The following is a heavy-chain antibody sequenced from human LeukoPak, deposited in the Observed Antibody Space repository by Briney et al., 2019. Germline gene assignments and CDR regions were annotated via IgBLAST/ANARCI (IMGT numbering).Heavy chain of an antibody. V-gene: IGHV1-8*01. J-gene: IGHJ6*02. CDR2: MNPNSGNT. Sequence: ASVKVSCKASGYTFTSYDINWVRQATGQGLEWMGWMNPNSGNTGYAQKFQGRVTMTRNTSISTAYMELSSLRSEDTAVYYCARVVAKDYYYYYGMDVWGQGTTVTVSS. CDR1: GYTFTSYD. CDR3: ARVVAKDYYYYYGMDV. D-gene: IGHD3-16*02.